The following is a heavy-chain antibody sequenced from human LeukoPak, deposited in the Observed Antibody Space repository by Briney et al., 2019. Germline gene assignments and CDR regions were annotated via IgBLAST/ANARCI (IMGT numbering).Heavy chain of an antibody. Sequence: AVTVSCKSSGYSFTNHYMHLLRQAPAQGLEGMGLINPSDSSTTYPQKFQGRVTMTRDMFTSTDYMELTSLTSDDPAVYYCARDNSVGETAWWFDPWGQGTLVSVSS. CDR3: ARDNSVGETAWWFDP. CDR1: GYSFTNHY. J-gene: IGHJ5*02. CDR2: INPSDSST. D-gene: IGHD1-26*01. V-gene: IGHV1-46*01.